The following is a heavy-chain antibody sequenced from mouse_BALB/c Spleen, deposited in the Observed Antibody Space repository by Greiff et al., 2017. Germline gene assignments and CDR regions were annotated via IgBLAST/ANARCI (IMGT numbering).Heavy chain of an antibody. D-gene: IGHD2-1*01. CDR2: ISSGGSYT. V-gene: IGHV5-9-4*01. Sequence: EVQRVESGGGLVKPGGSLKLSCAASGFTFSSYAMSWVRQSPEKRLEWVAEISSGGSYTYYPDTVTGRFTISRDNAKNTLYLEMSSLRSEDTAMYYCARADGNYVWYFDVWGAGTTVTVSS. CDR1: GFTFSSYA. J-gene: IGHJ1*01. CDR3: ARADGNYVWYFDV.